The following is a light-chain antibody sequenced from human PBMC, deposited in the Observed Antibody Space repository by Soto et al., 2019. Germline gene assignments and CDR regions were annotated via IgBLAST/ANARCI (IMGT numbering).Light chain of an antibody. CDR1: QDISNY. CDR3: QQYDNLPPFT. CDR2: EAS. Sequence: DIQMTQSPSSLSASVGDRVTITCQASQDISNYLNWYQQKPGKAPKLLIYEASNLETGVPSRFSGSESGTDFTFTISSLQPEDIATYYCQQYDNLPPFTFGPGTKVDIK. V-gene: IGKV1-33*01. J-gene: IGKJ3*01.